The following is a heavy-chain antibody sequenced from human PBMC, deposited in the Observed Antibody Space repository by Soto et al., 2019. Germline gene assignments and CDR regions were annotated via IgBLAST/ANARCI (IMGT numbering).Heavy chain of an antibody. CDR2: IYYSGST. Sequence: LPETLSLTCTVSGGSISSSSYYWGWIRQPPGKGLEWIGSIYYSGSTYYNPSLKSRVTISVDTSKNQFSLKLSSVTASDTALYYCAREGDVDYDFWSGYYPYGMDVWGQGTTVTVSS. V-gene: IGHV4-39*07. J-gene: IGHJ6*02. CDR3: AREGDVDYDFWSGYYPYGMDV. D-gene: IGHD3-3*01. CDR1: GGSISSSSYY.